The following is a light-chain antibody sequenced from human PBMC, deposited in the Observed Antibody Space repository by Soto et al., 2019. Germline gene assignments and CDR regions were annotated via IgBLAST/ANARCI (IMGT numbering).Light chain of an antibody. J-gene: IGLJ1*01. CDR3: SSFTRSSSPYV. CDR1: SSDVGGYNY. Sequence: QSVLTQPAPVSGSPGQSITISCTGTSSDVGGYNYVSWYQQYPGKAPKLMIYDVSNRPSGVSSRFSGSKSGNTASLTISGLQAEDEADYYCSSFTRSSSPYVFGTGTKVTVL. CDR2: DVS. V-gene: IGLV2-14*03.